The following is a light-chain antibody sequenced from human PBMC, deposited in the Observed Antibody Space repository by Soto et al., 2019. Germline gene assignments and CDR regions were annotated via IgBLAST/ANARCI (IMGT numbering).Light chain of an antibody. CDR2: AAY. CDR3: QQSSSTPYS. CDR1: QNIRNN. Sequence: DIQMTQSPSSLSASVGDRVTITCRASQNIRNNLNWYQQTPGKAHQLLMYAAYRLQSGVQSRISGSGSGTDFTLTISSLQPEDFTTYYCQQSSSTPYSFGQGTKLEIK. V-gene: IGKV1-39*01. J-gene: IGKJ2*03.